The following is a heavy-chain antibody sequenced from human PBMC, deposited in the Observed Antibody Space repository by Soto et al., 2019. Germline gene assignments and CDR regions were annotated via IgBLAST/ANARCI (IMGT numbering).Heavy chain of an antibody. V-gene: IGHV1-8*01. CDR2: MNPNTGNS. CDR3: ARRAETNGWNGFGADKYYFDF. J-gene: IGHJ4*02. D-gene: IGHD1-1*01. Sequence: ASVKVSCRASGYTFTSYDIYWVRQATGQGLEWMGWMNPNTGNSGYAQKFQGRVTMTSDTSISTAHMELSSLRSEDTAVYYCARRAETNGWNGFGADKYYFDFWGQGTLVTVSS. CDR1: GYTFTSYD.